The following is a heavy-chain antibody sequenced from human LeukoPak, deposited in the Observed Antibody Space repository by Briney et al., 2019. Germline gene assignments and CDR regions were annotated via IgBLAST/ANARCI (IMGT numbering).Heavy chain of an antibody. CDR2: INPGGDNT. CDR1: GYTFTKSY. CDR3: AKGGYSNGRYYYYYMDV. D-gene: IGHD5-18*01. V-gene: IGHV1-46*01. J-gene: IGHJ6*03. Sequence: ASVKVSCKASGYTFTKSYIHWVRQAPGQRLEWMGLINPGGDNTDYAQNFQGRLTMTSDTSARTVYMELSSLRSEDTAVYYCAKGGYSNGRYYYYYMDVWGEGTTVTVSS.